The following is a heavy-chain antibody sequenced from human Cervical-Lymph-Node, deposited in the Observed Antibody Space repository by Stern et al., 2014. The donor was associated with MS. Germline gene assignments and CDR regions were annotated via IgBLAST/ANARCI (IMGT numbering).Heavy chain of an antibody. CDR1: GYIFTNYW. D-gene: IGHD2-2*02. J-gene: IGHJ4*02. CDR2: VYPGDSDT. Sequence: EVKLVESGAEVKKPGESLQISCKGSGYIFTNYWIGWVRQMPGKGLEWMGIVYPGDSDTKYSPSCQGQFTISADKSINTAYLQWSSLKASDTAIYYCARHLIGYCSGASCFTPPDNWGQGTLVTVSS. V-gene: IGHV5-51*01. CDR3: ARHLIGYCSGASCFTPPDN.